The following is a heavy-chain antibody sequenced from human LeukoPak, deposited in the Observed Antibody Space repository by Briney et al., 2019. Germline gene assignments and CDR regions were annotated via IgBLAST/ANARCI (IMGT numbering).Heavy chain of an antibody. CDR2: ISYDGSNK. CDR3: AKDRSYDFWSGIVN. CDR1: GFTFSSYG. V-gene: IGHV3-30*18. Sequence: GGSLRLSCAASGFTFSSYGMHWVRQAPGKGLEWVAVISYDGSNKYYADSVKGRFTISRDNSKNTLYLQMNSLRAEDTAVYYCAKDRSYDFWSGIVNWGQGTLVTVSS. D-gene: IGHD3-3*01. J-gene: IGHJ4*02.